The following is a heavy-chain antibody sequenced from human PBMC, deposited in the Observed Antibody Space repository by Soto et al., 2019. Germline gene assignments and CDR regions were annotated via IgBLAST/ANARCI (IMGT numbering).Heavy chain of an antibody. D-gene: IGHD2-8*01. CDR3: ARDIESVTAKHFFFYYATDV. V-gene: IGHV1-18*01. CDR1: GFTFSNYG. CDR2: VSANNGHT. Sequence: ASVKVSCKASGFTFSNYGLNWVRQAPGQGLEWMGWVSANNGHTNYAQNLQGRVSMTTDTSTSTAYMELRGLTFDDTAVYYCARDIESVTAKHFFFYYATDVWGQGKTVTVSS. J-gene: IGHJ6*02.